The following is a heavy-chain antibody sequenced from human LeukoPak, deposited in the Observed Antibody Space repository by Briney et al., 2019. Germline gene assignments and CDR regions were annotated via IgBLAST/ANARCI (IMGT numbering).Heavy chain of an antibody. CDR2: ISGSGSSS. CDR3: AKQDSSGYYYAYFDY. V-gene: IGHV3-23*01. D-gene: IGHD3-22*01. J-gene: IGHJ4*02. Sequence: PGGALRLSCAAPGFTFSRYAMSWGRQGPGKGGEGVSVISGSGSSSYYADSVKGHFTISRDNSKNTLYLQMNGLRAEDTAVYYCAKQDSSGYYYAYFDYWGQGTLVTVSS. CDR1: GFTFSRYA.